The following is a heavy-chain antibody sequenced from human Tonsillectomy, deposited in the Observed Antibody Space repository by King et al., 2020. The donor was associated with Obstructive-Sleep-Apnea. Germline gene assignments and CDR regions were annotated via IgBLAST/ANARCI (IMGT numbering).Heavy chain of an antibody. V-gene: IGHV4-34*01. J-gene: IGHJ5*02. Sequence: HVQLQQWGAGLLKPSETLSLTCAVYGGSFSGYYWSWIRQPPGMGLEWIGEINHSGSTNYNPSLKSRVTISVDTSKNQFSLKLSSVTAADTAVYYCARGRYYYDSSGYYNWFDPWGQGTLVTVSS. CDR1: GGSFSGYY. CDR3: ARGRYYYDSSGYYNWFDP. D-gene: IGHD3-22*01. CDR2: INHSGST.